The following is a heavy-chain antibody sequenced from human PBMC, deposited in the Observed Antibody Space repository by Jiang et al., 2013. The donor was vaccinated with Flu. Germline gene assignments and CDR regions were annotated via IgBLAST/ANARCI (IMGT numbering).Heavy chain of an antibody. J-gene: IGHJ6*02. CDR1: GGSINNNYFF. Sequence: LLKPSETLSLTCTVSGGSINNNYFFWDWIRQPQPPGKGLEWIGSIYYSGTTYYSPSLESRVSISLDTSKNQFSLKLSSVTAADTAVYYCARQNGLLSSSLNYYYYYPMDVWGQGATVTVSS. V-gene: IGHV4-39*07. D-gene: IGHD6-13*01. CDR2: IYYSGTT. CDR3: ARQNGLLSSSLNYYYYYPMDV.